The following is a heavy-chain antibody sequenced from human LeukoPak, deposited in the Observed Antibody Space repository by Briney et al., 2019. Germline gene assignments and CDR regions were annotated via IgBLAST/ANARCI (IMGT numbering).Heavy chain of an antibody. D-gene: IGHD2-2*01. CDR2: IKQDGSAR. V-gene: IGHV3-7*04. CDR1: GFTFSNYW. J-gene: IGHJ4*02. Sequence: GGSLRLSCAASGFTFSNYWMSWVRQAPGKGLEWVANIKQDGSARYYVDSVKGRFTISRDNAKNSLYLQMNSLRAEDTAVYYCARGRGCSSMSCYPDYWGQGTLVTVSS. CDR3: ARGRGCSSMSCYPDY.